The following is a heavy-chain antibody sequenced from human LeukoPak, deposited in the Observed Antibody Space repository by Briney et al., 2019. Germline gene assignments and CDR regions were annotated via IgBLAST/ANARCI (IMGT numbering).Heavy chain of an antibody. D-gene: IGHD2-2*01. CDR2: IRYDGSNK. CDR1: GFTFSSYG. Sequence: GGSLRLSCAASGFTFSSYGMHWVRQAPGKGLEWVAFIRYDGSNKSYADSVKGRFTISRDNSKNTLYLQMNSLRAEDTAVYYCAEDNADIVVVPAAIGRIANWYFDLWGRGTLVTVSS. J-gene: IGHJ2*01. CDR3: AEDNADIVVVPAAIGRIANWYFDL. V-gene: IGHV3-30*02.